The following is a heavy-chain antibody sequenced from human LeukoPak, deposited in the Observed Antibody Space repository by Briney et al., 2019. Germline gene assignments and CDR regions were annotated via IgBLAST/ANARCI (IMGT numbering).Heavy chain of an antibody. CDR2: MNPNSGNT. J-gene: IGHJ5*02. CDR1: GYTFTSYD. V-gene: IGHV1-8*01. D-gene: IGHD4-17*01. CDR3: ARGSDYGDYNWFDP. Sequence: GASVKVSCKASGYTFTSYDINWVRQATGQGLEWMGWMNPNSGNTGYAQKFQGGVTMTRNTSISTAYMELSSLRPEDTAVYYCARGSDYGDYNWFDPWGQGTLVTVSS.